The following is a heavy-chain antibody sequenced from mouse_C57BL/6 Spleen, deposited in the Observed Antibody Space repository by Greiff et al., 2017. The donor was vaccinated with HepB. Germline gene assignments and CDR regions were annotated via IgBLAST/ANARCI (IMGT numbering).Heavy chain of an antibody. CDR1: GYTFTDYY. V-gene: IGHV1-26*01. D-gene: IGHD2-4*01. J-gene: IGHJ4*01. CDR3: ARGGGDYEGYAMDY. CDR2: INPNNGGT. Sequence: EVQLQQSGPELVKPGASVKISCKASGYTFTDYYMNWVKQSHGKSLEWIGDINPNNGGTSYNQKFKGKATLTVDKSSSTAYMELRSRTSEDSAVYYCARGGGDYEGYAMDYWGQGTSVTVSS.